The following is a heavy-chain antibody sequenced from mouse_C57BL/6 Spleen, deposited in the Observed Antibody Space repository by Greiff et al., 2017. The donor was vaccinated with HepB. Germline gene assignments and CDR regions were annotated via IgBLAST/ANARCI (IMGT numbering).Heavy chain of an antibody. CDR2: IDPENGDT. J-gene: IGHJ2*01. CDR1: GFNIKDDY. CDR3: TERGGNY. Sequence: VQLQQSGAELVRPGASVKLSCTASGFNIKDDYMHWVKQRPEQGLEWIGWIDPENGDTEYASNFQGKATITADTSSNTAYLQLSSLTSEDTAVYYCTERGGNYWGQGTTLTVSS. V-gene: IGHV14-4*01.